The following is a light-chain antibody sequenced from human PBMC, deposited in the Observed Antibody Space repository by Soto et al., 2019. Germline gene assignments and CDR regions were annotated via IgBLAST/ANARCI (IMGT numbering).Light chain of an antibody. CDR3: QSYDSSLSGSV. J-gene: IGLJ3*02. CDR2: GSS. V-gene: IGLV1-40*01. CDR1: SSNIGAGYD. Sequence: QSVLTQPHSVSGAPGQRVTISCTGSSSNIGAGYDVHWYQQLPGTAPKLLIYGSSNRPSGVPDRFSGSNSGTSASLAITGLQAEDEADYYCQSYDSSLSGSVFGGGTKLTVL.